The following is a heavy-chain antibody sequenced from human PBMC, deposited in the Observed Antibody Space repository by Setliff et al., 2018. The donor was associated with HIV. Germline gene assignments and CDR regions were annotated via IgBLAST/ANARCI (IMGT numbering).Heavy chain of an antibody. D-gene: IGHD6-19*01. J-gene: IGHJ3*02. CDR2: VNPDGSIT. CDR3: VRARLSDI. CDR1: EFTFKHYW. Sequence: LSLSCTGSEFTFKHYWMHWVRQAPGKGLVWVSRVNPDGSITNYADSVRGRFTISRDNAKNTVYLQMNSLRAEDTGVYYCVRARLSDIWGQGTMVTVSS. V-gene: IGHV3-74*01.